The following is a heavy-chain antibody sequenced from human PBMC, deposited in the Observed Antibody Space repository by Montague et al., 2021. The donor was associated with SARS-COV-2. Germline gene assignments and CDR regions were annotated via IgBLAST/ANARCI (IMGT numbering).Heavy chain of an antibody. Sequence: TLSLTCAVSGGSVSSGGYSWYWIREAPGKGLEWIGHIHHSGNTYYNPSLESRVTISGDRAKNQFSPKVTSITAADTAVYYCASYRDYGDYFWGQGAPVTVAS. CDR1: GGSVSSGGYS. CDR3: ASYRDYGDYF. J-gene: IGHJ4*02. D-gene: IGHD4-17*01. V-gene: IGHV4-30-2*01. CDR2: IHHSGNT.